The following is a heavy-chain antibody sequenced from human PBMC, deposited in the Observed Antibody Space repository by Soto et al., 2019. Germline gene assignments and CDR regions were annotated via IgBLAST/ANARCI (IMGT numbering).Heavy chain of an antibody. CDR2: INHSGST. Sequence: PSETLSLTCAVYGGSFSGYYWSWIRQRPGKGLEWIGEINHSGSTNYNPSLKSRVTISVDTSKNQFSLKLSSVTAADTAVYYCAVSLVAEVDYYDSSGYYWGQGTLVTVSS. J-gene: IGHJ4*02. D-gene: IGHD3-22*01. CDR3: AVSLVAEVDYYDSSGYY. CDR1: GGSFSGYY. V-gene: IGHV4-34*01.